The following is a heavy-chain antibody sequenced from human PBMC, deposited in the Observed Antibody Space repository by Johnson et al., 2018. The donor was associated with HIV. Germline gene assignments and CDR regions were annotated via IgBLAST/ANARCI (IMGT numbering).Heavy chain of an antibody. CDR1: GFTFRSYA. CDR2: INTNGNST. CDR3: ARRVQYYPYGDAFDI. J-gene: IGHJ3*02. D-gene: IGHD3-10*01. Sequence: VQLMESGGGLVQPGGSLRLSCATSGFTFRSYAMHWVRQAPGRGLEHVSGINTNGNSTHYANSVKGRFTISRDNSKNTLYLQMGSLRAEDMAVYYCARRVQYYPYGDAFDIWGQGTKVTVSS. V-gene: IGHV3-64*01.